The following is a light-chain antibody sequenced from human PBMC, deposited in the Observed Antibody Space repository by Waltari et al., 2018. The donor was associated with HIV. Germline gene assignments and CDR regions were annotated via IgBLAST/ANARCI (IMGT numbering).Light chain of an antibody. J-gene: IGLJ2*01. V-gene: IGLV2-11*01. CDR2: DVI. CDR3: CSYAGTYNMI. CDR1: SSDVGGYNY. Sequence: QSALTQPRSVSGSPGQSVTISCTGTSSDVGGYNYLSWYQQHPGKAPKLMIYDVIKRPSGVPDRFSGSKSGNTASLTISGLQPEDEADYYCCSYAGTYNMIFGGGTKLTVL.